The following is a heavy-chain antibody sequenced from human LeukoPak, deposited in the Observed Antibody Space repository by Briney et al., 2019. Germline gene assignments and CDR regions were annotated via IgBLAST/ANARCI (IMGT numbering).Heavy chain of an antibody. Sequence: GGSLRLSCAASGFTFSSYSMNWVRQAPGKGLEWVSVIYSGGSTYYADSVKGRFTISRDNSKNTLYLQMNSLRAEDTAVYYCASPNYYDSSGYSERDYYYGMDVWGQGTTVTVSS. CDR1: GFTFSSYS. V-gene: IGHV3-66*01. CDR3: ASPNYYDSSGYSERDYYYGMDV. J-gene: IGHJ6*02. D-gene: IGHD3-22*01. CDR2: IYSGGST.